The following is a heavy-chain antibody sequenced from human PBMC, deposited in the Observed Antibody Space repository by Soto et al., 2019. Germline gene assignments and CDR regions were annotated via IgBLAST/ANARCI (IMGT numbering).Heavy chain of an antibody. Sequence: TGGSLRLSCAASGFTFSSHAMSWVRQAPGKGLEWVSAISGSGGSTYYADSVKGRFTISRDNSKNTLYLKMNSLRAEDTAVYYCVKDLIRGEDIVVVPAAMAFDYWGQGTLVTVSS. D-gene: IGHD2-2*01. J-gene: IGHJ4*02. V-gene: IGHV3-23*01. CDR2: ISGSGGST. CDR1: GFTFSSHA. CDR3: VKDLIRGEDIVVVPAAMAFDY.